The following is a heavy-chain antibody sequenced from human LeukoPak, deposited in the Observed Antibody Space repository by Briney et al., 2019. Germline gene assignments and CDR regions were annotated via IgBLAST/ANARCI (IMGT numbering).Heavy chain of an antibody. J-gene: IGHJ5*02. Sequence: ASVKVSCKASGYTFTGYYMHWVRQAPGQGLEWMGWINPNSGGTNYAQKFQGRVTMTRDTSISTAYMELSRLRSDDTAVYCCAGTRKPLGYCSSTSCYRRDWFDPWGQGTLVTVSS. D-gene: IGHD2-2*01. CDR1: GYTFTGYY. V-gene: IGHV1-2*02. CDR3: AGTRKPLGYCSSTSCYRRDWFDP. CDR2: INPNSGGT.